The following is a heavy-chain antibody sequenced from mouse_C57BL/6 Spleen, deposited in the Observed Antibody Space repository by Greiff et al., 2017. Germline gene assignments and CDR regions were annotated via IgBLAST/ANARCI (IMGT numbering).Heavy chain of an antibody. CDR3: ARDDYDDGYYFDY. V-gene: IGHV1-7*01. CDR1: GYTFTSYW. CDR2: INPSSGYT. D-gene: IGHD2-4*01. J-gene: IGHJ2*01. Sequence: VKLMESGAELAKPGASVKLSCKASGYTFTSYWMHWVKQRPGQGLEWIGYINPSSGYTKYNQKFKDKATLTADKSSSTAYMQLSSLTYEDSAVYYCARDDYDDGYYFDYWGQGTTLTVSS.